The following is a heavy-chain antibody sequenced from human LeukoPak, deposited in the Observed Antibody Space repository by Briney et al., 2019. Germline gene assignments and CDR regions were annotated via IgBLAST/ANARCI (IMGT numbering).Heavy chain of an antibody. V-gene: IGHV3-23*01. CDR3: AKGRGDLFAEYFQH. D-gene: IGHD6-25*01. CDR1: GFTFSSYA. CDR2: ISGSGGSA. Sequence: QPGGSLRLSCAASGFTFSSYAMSWVRQAPGKGLEWVSAISGSGGSAYYADSVKGRFTISRDNSKNTLYLQMNSLRAEDTAVYYCAKGRGDLFAEYFQHWGQGTLVTVSS. J-gene: IGHJ1*01.